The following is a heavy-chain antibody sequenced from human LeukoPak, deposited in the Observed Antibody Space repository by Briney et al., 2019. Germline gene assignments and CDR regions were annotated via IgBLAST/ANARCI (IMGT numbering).Heavy chain of an antibody. D-gene: IGHD6-13*01. Sequence: GGSLRLSCAASGFTFSSYSMNWVRQAPGKGLEWVSYISSSSSTIYYADSVKGRFTISRDNAKNSLYLQMNSLRAEDTAVYYCARDLAASSLYYFDYWGQGTLVTVSS. V-gene: IGHV3-48*04. CDR2: ISSSSSTI. CDR1: GFTFSSYS. CDR3: ARDLAASSLYYFDY. J-gene: IGHJ4*02.